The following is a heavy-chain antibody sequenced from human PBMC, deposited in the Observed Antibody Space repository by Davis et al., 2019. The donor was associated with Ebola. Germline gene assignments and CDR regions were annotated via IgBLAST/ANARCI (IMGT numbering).Heavy chain of an antibody. CDR1: GFTFSSFT. J-gene: IGHJ4*02. V-gene: IGHV3-21*01. D-gene: IGHD4-23*01. CDR3: AKDRAPPHGGNPEAPDY. CDR2: ISGRSGYI. Sequence: GESLKISCAASGFTFSSFTMNWVRQAPGKGLEWVSSISGRSGYIYSADSVKGRFTISRDNSKNTLYLQMNSLRAEDTAVYYCAKDRAPPHGGNPEAPDYWGQGTLVTVSS.